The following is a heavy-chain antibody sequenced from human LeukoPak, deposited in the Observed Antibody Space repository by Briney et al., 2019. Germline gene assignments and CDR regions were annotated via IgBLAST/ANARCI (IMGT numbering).Heavy chain of an antibody. D-gene: IGHD4-17*01. CDR1: GGSFSGYY. CDR2: INHSGST. Sequence: SETLSLTCAVYGGSFSGYYWSWIRQPPGKGLEWIGEINHSGSTNYNPSLKSRVTISVDTSKNQFSLKLSSVTAADTAVYYCARTYGSGRWFDPWGQGTLVTVSS. CDR3: ARTYGSGRWFDP. V-gene: IGHV4-34*01. J-gene: IGHJ5*02.